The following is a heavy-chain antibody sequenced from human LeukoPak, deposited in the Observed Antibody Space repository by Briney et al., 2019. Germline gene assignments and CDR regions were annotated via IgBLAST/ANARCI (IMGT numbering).Heavy chain of an antibody. J-gene: IGHJ4*02. Sequence: PSETLSLTCTVSGGSISSYYWSWIRQPPGKGLEWIGFIYYSGSTNYDPSLKSRVTISVDTSKNQFSLKLSSVTAADTAVYYCARGDDSGYDEAGFDYWGQGTLVTVSS. D-gene: IGHD5-12*01. CDR1: GGSISSYY. V-gene: IGHV4-59*01. CDR2: IYYSGST. CDR3: ARGDDSGYDEAGFDY.